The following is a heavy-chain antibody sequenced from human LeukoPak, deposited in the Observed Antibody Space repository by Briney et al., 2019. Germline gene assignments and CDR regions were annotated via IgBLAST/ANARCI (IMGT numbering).Heavy chain of an antibody. CDR2: IYYSGST. V-gene: IGHV4-31*03. J-gene: IGHJ4*02. D-gene: IGHD3-22*01. CDR1: GGSISSGGYC. Sequence: SETLSLTCTVSGGSISSGGYCWSWIRQHPGKGLEWIGYIYYSGSTYYNPSLKSRVTISVDTSKNQFSLKLSSVTAADTAVYYCARAPYDSSFDYWGQGTLVTVSS. CDR3: ARAPYDSSFDY.